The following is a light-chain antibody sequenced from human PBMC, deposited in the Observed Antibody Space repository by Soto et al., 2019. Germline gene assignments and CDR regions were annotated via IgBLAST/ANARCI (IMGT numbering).Light chain of an antibody. J-gene: IGKJ4*01. CDR3: QQYGSSPLT. V-gene: IGKV3-20*01. Sequence: EIVLTQSPGTLSLSPGERAALSCRASQSVSSIDLAWYQQKPGQAPRLLIYGASSRATGIPDRFSGSGSGTDFTLTISRLEPEDFAVYYCQQYGSSPLTFGGGTKVDIK. CDR1: QSVSSID. CDR2: GAS.